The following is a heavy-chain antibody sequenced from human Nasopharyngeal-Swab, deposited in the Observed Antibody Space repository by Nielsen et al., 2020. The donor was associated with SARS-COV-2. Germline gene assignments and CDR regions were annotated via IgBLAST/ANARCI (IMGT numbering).Heavy chain of an antibody. CDR2: ISGSGGST. J-gene: IGHJ4*02. Sequence: VRQAPGKGLEWVSAISGSGGSTYYADPVKGRFTISRDNSKNTLYLQMNSLRAEDTAVYYCAKREITMVRGVIGYFDYWGQGTLVTVSS. D-gene: IGHD3-10*01. V-gene: IGHV3-23*01. CDR3: AKREITMVRGVIGYFDY.